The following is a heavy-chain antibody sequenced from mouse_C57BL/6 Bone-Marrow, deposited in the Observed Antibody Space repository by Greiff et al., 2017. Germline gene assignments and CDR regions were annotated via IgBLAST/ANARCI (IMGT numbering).Heavy chain of an antibody. J-gene: IGHJ3*01. CDR1: GFSFTSYG. CDR2: IWSGGST. D-gene: IGHD2-3*01. Sequence: VQLQQSGPGLVQPSQSLSLTCTVSGFSFTSYGVHWVRQSPGKGLEWLGEIWSGGSTDYNAAFISRRSISTVNSKSQVFFKMNSRLTDDTAIYYCAEEGDGYYPAWFAYWGQGTLVTVSA. CDR3: AEEGDGYYPAWFAY. V-gene: IGHV2-2*01.